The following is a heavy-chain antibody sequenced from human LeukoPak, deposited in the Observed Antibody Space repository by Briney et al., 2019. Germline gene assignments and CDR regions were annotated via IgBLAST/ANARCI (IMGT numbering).Heavy chain of an antibody. V-gene: IGHV3-30*04. CDR2: ISYDGSNK. J-gene: IGHJ6*02. CDR1: GFTFSSYA. D-gene: IGHD6-6*01. CDR3: ARDTLKSSSFYYYYYGMDV. Sequence: SLRLSCAASGFTFSSYAMHWVRQAPGKGLEWVAVISYDGSNKYYADSVKGRFTISRDNSKNTLYLQMNSLRAEDTAVYYCARDTLKSSSFYYYYYGMDVWGQGTTVTVSS.